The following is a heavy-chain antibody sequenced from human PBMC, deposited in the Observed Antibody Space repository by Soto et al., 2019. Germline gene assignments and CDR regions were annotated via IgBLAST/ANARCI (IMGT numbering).Heavy chain of an antibody. D-gene: IGHD3-9*01. Sequence: LRLSCAASEFTFSSYAMHWVRQAPGKGLEYVSAISSNGGSTYYANSVKGRFTISRDNSKNTLYLQMGSLRAEDMAVYYCARVDPEDAFDIWGQGTMVTVSS. CDR1: EFTFSSYA. V-gene: IGHV3-64*01. CDR2: ISSNGGST. J-gene: IGHJ3*02. CDR3: ARVDPEDAFDI.